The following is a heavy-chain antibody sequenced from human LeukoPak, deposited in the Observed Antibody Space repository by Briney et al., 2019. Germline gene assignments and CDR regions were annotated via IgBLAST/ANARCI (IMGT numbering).Heavy chain of an antibody. CDR3: AALTGTPPSDY. Sequence: KPGGSLRLSCAASGFTFSSYSMNWVRQAPGKGLEWVSAISSSSTYMYYADSVKGRFTISRDNAKNSLYLQMNSLRAEDTAVYYCAALTGTPPSDYWGQGMLVTVSS. J-gene: IGHJ4*02. CDR2: ISSSSTYM. V-gene: IGHV3-21*01. D-gene: IGHD1-7*01. CDR1: GFTFSSYS.